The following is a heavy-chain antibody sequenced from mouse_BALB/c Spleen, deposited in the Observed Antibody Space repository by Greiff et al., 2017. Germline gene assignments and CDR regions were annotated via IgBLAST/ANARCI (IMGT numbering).Heavy chain of an antibody. CDR2: IWAGGST. CDR3: ARVDYGYVEFAY. J-gene: IGHJ3*01. D-gene: IGHD1-2*01. Sequence: VMLVESGPGLVAPSQSLSITCTVSGFSLTSYGVHWVRQPPGKGLEWLGVIWAGGSTNYNSALMSRLSISKDNSKSQVFLKMNSLQTDDTAMYYCARVDYGYVEFAYWGQGTLVTDSA. V-gene: IGHV2-9*02. CDR1: GFSLTSYG.